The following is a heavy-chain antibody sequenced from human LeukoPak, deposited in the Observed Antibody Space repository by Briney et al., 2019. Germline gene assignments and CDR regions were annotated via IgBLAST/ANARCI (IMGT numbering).Heavy chain of an antibody. CDR2: IYYSGST. V-gene: IGHV4-59*01. D-gene: IGHD3-16*01. CDR3: ARDRSLGIIHY. Sequence: SETLSLTCIVSGDSISSYYWSWIRQPPGKGLEWIGYIYYSGSTNYNPSLKSRVTISVDASKNHFSLKLSSVTAADTAVYYCARDRSLGIIHYWGQGALVTVSS. J-gene: IGHJ4*02. CDR1: GDSISSYY.